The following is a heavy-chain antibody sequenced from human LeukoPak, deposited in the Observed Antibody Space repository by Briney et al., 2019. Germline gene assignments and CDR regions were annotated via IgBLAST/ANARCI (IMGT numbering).Heavy chain of an antibody. J-gene: IGHJ4*02. V-gene: IGHV4-34*01. D-gene: IGHD2-15*01. Sequence: SETLSLTCAAYGGSFSGYYWSWIRQPPGKGLEWIGEINHSGSTNYNPSLKSRVTISVDTSKNQFSLKLSSVTAADTAVYYCAKEGRCSGGSCYLSYWGQGTLVTVSS. CDR1: GGSFSGYY. CDR3: AKEGRCSGGSCYLSY. CDR2: INHSGST.